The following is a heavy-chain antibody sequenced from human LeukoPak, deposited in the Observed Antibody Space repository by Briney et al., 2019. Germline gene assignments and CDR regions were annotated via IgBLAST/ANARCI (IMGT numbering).Heavy chain of an antibody. D-gene: IGHD3-9*01. J-gene: IGHJ4*02. Sequence: SETLSLTCTVSGGSISSSSYYWGWIRQPPGKGLEWIGSIYYSGSTYYNPSLKSRVTISVDTSKNQFSLKLSSVTAADTALYYCAKSHPDYDILKDWGQGTLVTVSS. CDR3: AKSHPDYDILKD. CDR1: GGSISSSSYY. V-gene: IGHV4-39*07. CDR2: IYYSGST.